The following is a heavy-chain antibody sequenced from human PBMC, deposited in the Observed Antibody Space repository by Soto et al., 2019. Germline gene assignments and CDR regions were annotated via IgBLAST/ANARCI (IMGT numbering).Heavy chain of an antibody. J-gene: IGHJ6*02. CDR2: IISSGSTI. V-gene: IGHV3-11*01. D-gene: IGHD2-15*01. CDR1: AFTFRAYY. Sequence: GRSLRLSCAASAFTFRAYYMSWIRPAPGKGQEGVSYIISSGSTIYYADSAKARFTISRDNPKNSLYLQMTSRRADDTAVYYCARVKCSGGICSRTYYYYARDVCGQWTTVTVCS. CDR3: ARVKCSGGICSRTYYYYARDV.